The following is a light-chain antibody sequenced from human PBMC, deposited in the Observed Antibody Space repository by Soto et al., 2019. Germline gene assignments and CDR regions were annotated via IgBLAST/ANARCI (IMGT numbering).Light chain of an antibody. J-gene: IGKJ1*01. CDR1: QSVSSN. CDR2: GPS. V-gene: IGKV3-15*01. Sequence: EIVMTQSPATLSVSPGERATLSCRASQSVSSNLAWYQQKPGQAPRLLIYGPSTRATGIPARFSGSRSGTEFTLTISSLQSEDFAVYYCQQYDDWPRTFGQGTKVEIK. CDR3: QQYDDWPRT.